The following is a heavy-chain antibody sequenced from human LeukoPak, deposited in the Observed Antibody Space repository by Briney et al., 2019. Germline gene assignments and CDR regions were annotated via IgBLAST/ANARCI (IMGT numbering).Heavy chain of an antibody. D-gene: IGHD6-13*01. CDR3: AGGDPSSSWLITF. Sequence: PGGSLRLSCAASGFTFSTYAIHWVRQAPGKGLEWVAVISYDGNNKYYADSVKGRFTISRDNSKNTLYLQMNSLRAEDTAIYYCAGGDPSSSWLITFWGQGTLVTVSS. CDR2: ISYDGNNK. V-gene: IGHV3-30*04. CDR1: GFTFSTYA. J-gene: IGHJ4*02.